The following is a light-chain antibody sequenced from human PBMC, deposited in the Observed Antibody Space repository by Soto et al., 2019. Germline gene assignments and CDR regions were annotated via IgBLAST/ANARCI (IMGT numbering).Light chain of an antibody. J-gene: IGLJ2*01. Sequence: QSALTQPASVSGSPGQSTTISCPGTSSDVGGYNYVSWYQQHPGKAPNLMIYDVSNRPSGVSNRFSGSKSGNTASLTISGLQAEDEADYYCSSYTSSSTLVVFGGGTKVTVL. CDR2: DVS. CDR3: SSYTSSSTLVV. CDR1: SSDVGGYNY. V-gene: IGLV2-14*01.